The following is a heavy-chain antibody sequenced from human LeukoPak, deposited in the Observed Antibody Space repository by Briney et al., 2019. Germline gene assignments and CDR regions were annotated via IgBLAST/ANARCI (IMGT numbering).Heavy chain of an antibody. V-gene: IGHV3-48*03. CDR2: ISSSGSTI. J-gene: IGHJ4*02. CDR3: ASITLGSYYSY. CDR1: GFTFSSYE. Sequence: GGSLRLSCAASGFTFSSYEMNWVRQAPGKGLEWVSYISSSGSTIYYADSVKGRFTISRDNAKNSLYLQMNSLRAEDTAAYYCASITLGSYYSYWGQGTLVTVSS. D-gene: IGHD3-10*01.